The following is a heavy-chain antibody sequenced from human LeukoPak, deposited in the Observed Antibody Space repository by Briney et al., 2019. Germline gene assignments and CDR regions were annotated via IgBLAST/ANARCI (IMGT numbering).Heavy chain of an antibody. V-gene: IGHV4-61*02. Sequence: PSETLSLTCAVSGGSISSGGYSWSWIRQPAGKGLEWIGRIYTSGSTNYNPSPKSRVTMSVDTSKNQFSLKLSSVTAADTAVYYCARGSRRNYDSSTGDTFDYWGQGTLVTVSS. CDR3: ARGSRRNYDSSTGDTFDY. CDR1: GGSISSGGYS. J-gene: IGHJ4*02. D-gene: IGHD1-7*01. CDR2: IYTSGST.